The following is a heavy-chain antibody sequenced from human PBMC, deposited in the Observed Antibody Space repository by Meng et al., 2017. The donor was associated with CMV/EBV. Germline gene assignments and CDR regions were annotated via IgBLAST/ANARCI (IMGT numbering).Heavy chain of an antibody. CDR1: GFSLSTSGVG. CDR2: IYWDDDK. Sequence: QSPLSKSGPPLVKPTQTLTLTCTFSGFSLSTSGVGVGWIRQPPGKALEWLALIYWDDDKRYSPSLKSRLTITKDTSKNQVVLTMTNMDPVDTATYYCAHKGRRMAAAGINWFDPWGQGTLVTVSS. V-gene: IGHV2-5*02. CDR3: AHKGRRMAAAGINWFDP. D-gene: IGHD6-13*01. J-gene: IGHJ5*02.